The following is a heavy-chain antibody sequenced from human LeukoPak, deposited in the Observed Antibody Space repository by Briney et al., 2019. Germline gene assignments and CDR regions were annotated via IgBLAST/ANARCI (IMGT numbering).Heavy chain of an antibody. CDR2: INHSGRT. J-gene: IGHJ4*02. CDR3: ARAYYYDSSGYFEDDY. CDR1: GCTLSGYN. V-gene: IGHV4-34*01. D-gene: IGHD3-22*01. Sequence: PSETLSLTCAVSGCTLSGYNWFWIRQAPGKGLEWIGKINHSGRTNYHPSLKSRVTISIDKSENRFSVKLTSVTAADSAVYFCARAYYYDSSGYFEDDYWGEESLVADAS.